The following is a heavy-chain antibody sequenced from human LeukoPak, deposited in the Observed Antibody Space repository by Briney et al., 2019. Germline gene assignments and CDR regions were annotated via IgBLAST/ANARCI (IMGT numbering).Heavy chain of an antibody. Sequence: GGSLRLSCAASGLTVNNNYMNWVRQAPGKGLEWVSALYIGGNTYYADSVRGRFTISRDNSKNTLYLQMNSLRAEDTAVYYCAKDRSPRVVPAATGLDPWGQGTLVTVSS. CDR1: GLTVNNNY. CDR3: AKDRSPRVVPAATGLDP. V-gene: IGHV3-53*05. CDR2: LYIGGNT. D-gene: IGHD2-2*01. J-gene: IGHJ5*02.